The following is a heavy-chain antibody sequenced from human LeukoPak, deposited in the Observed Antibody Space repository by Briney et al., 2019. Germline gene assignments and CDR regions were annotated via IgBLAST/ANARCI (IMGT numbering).Heavy chain of an antibody. J-gene: IGHJ4*02. Sequence: GGSLRLSCAASGFTFNNYPMHWVRQAPGKGLEWVSGISGGGSRTYYADSVKGRFTISRDNSKNTLYLQMNSLRAEDTAVYYCAKDLGNPVYFGYWGQGTLVTVSS. CDR2: ISGGGSRT. CDR1: GFTFNNYP. V-gene: IGHV3-23*01. D-gene: IGHD7-27*01. CDR3: AKDLGNPVYFGY.